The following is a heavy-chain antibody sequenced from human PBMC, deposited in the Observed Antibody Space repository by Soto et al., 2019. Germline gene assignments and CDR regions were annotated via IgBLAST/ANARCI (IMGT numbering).Heavy chain of an antibody. CDR1: DYTFTSYG. CDR3: ARSGEQLRGYYYYYGMDV. CDR2: ISAYNGNT. V-gene: IGHV1-18*01. D-gene: IGHD3-10*01. Sequence: GASVKVSCKASDYTFTSYGISWVRQAPGQGLGWMGWISAYNGNTNYAQKLQGRVTMTTDTSTSTAYMELRSLRSDDTAVYYCARSGEQLRGYYYYYGMDVWGQGTTVTVSS. J-gene: IGHJ6*02.